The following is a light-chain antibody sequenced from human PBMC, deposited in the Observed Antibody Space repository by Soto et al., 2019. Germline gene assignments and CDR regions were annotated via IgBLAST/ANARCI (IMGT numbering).Light chain of an antibody. V-gene: IGLV2-14*01. J-gene: IGLJ1*01. CDR1: NSDLGTLNS. Sequence: QSALTQPASVSASPGQSITISCTETNSDLGTLNSVSWYQQFPGKAPKLMIFGVSVRPSGVSTRFSGSKFGNTAFLYISGLQAEDEADYYCSSYTSSRTYVFGSGTKVTVL. CDR2: GVS. CDR3: SSYTSSRTYV.